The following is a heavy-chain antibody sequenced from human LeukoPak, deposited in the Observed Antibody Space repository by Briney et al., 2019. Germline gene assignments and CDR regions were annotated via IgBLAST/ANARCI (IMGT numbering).Heavy chain of an antibody. CDR3: ARSDCGGDCYYYYYYYMDV. V-gene: IGHV1-2*06. D-gene: IGHD2-21*02. J-gene: IGHJ6*03. CDR1: GYTFTGYY. Sequence: ASVKVSCKASGYTFTGYYMHWVRQAPGQGVEWMGRINPNSGGTNYAQKFQGRVTMTRDTSISTAYMELSRLRSDDTAVYYCARSDCGGDCYYYYYYYMDVWGKGTTVTVSS. CDR2: INPNSGGT.